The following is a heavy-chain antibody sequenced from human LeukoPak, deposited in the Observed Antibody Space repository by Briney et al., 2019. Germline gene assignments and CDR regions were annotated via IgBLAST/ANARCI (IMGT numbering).Heavy chain of an antibody. CDR1: GYTFTSYG. CDR2: ISAYNGNT. Sequence: ASVKVSCKASGYTFTSYGISWVRQAPGQGLEWMGWISAYNGNTNYAQKLQGRVTMTTDTSTSTAYMELRSLRSDDTAVYYSARKGAAYDCSSYPIVGVYYMDVWGKGTTVTVSS. D-gene: IGHD3-22*01. J-gene: IGHJ6*03. V-gene: IGHV1-18*01. CDR3: ARKGAAYDCSSYPIVGVYYMDV.